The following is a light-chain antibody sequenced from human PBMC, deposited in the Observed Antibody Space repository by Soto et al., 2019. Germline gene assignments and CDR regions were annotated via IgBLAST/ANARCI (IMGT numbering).Light chain of an antibody. V-gene: IGKV1-12*01. CDR2: GAS. CDR1: QDISRW. J-gene: IGKJ5*01. Sequence: IHMTQSPSSVSASVGNRVTITCRASQDISRWLVWYQQKPGKAPKALIYGASTLLSGVPSRFSGSGSGTDFNLSISSLQTEDFATYYCQQANSFPITFGQGTRLEIK. CDR3: QQANSFPIT.